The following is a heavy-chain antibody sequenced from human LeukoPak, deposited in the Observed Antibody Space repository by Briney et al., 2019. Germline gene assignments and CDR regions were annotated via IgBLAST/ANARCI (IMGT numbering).Heavy chain of an antibody. Sequence: WASVRVSCKASGGTFSSYAISWVRQAPGQGLKWMGGIIPIFGTANYAQKFQGRVTITTDESTSTAYMELSSLRSEDTAVYYCARDRAGYSSGWYDYWGQGTLVTVSS. CDR1: GGTFSSYA. V-gene: IGHV1-69*05. D-gene: IGHD6-19*01. CDR3: ARDRAGYSSGWYDY. J-gene: IGHJ4*02. CDR2: IIPIFGTA.